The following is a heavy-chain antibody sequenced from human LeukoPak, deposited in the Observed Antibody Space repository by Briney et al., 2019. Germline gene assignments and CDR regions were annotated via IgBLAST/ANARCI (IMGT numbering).Heavy chain of an antibody. CDR3: AREYSSSWYGSLGY. D-gene: IGHD6-13*01. V-gene: IGHV3-21*01. J-gene: IGHJ4*02. Sequence: PGGSLRLSCAASGFTFSSYSMNWVRQAPGKGLEWVSSISSSSSYIYYADSVRGRFTISRDNAKNSLYLQMNSLRAEDTAVYYCAREYSSSWYGSLGYWGQGTLVTVSS. CDR2: ISSSSSYI. CDR1: GFTFSSYS.